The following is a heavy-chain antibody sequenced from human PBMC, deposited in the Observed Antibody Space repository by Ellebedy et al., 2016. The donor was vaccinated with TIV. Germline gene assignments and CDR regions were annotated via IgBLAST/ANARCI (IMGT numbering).Heavy chain of an antibody. CDR2: IIPILGIA. J-gene: IGHJ4*02. V-gene: IGHV1-69*04. CDR1: GGTFSSYA. Sequence: AASVKVSCKASGGTFSSYAISWVRQAPGQGLEWMGRIIPILGIANYAQKFQGRVTITADKSTSTVYMELSSLRSEDTAVYYCARDQDSGYDDLDYWGQGTLVTVSS. CDR3: ARDQDSGYDDLDY. D-gene: IGHD5-12*01.